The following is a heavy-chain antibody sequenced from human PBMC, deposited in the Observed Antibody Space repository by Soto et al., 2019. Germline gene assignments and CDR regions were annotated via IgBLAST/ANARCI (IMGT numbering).Heavy chain of an antibody. V-gene: IGHV3-23*01. J-gene: IGHJ6*04. CDR3: LKYCSSTSCYSYCAMDV. Sequence: HPGGSLRLSCAASGITLSSYAMSWVRQAPGKGLEWVSGISGSGDSTYYADSVKGRFTISRDNSKNTLYLEMNGLRAEDTAVYYCLKYCSSTSCYSYCAMDVWGKGTTVTVSS. CDR1: GITLSSYA. D-gene: IGHD2-2*01. CDR2: ISGSGDST.